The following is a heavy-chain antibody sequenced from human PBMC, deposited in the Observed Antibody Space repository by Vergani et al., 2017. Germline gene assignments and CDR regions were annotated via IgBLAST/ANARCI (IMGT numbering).Heavy chain of an antibody. CDR1: GFSLTTYGMR. J-gene: IGHJ4*02. CDR3: ARTLSDSRGYYLDY. V-gene: IGHV2-70*04. CDR2: IDWDDAT. D-gene: IGHD3-22*01. Sequence: QVTLKESVPALVKPTQTLTLTCTFSGFSLTTYGMRVSWIRQPPWKALEWLARIDWDDATYYRTSLRTRLTISKDTFKNQVALTMTNMDPVDTATYYCARTLSDSRGYYLDYWGQGTLVTVSS.